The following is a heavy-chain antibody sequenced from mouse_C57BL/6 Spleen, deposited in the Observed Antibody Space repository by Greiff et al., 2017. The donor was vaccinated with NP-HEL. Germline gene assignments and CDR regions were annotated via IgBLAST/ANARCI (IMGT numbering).Heavy chain of an antibody. CDR2: IDPSDSYT. J-gene: IGHJ4*01. V-gene: IGHV1-50*01. D-gene: IGHD1-2*01. CDR1: GYTFTSYW. CDR3: ARSSTTAGRYYAMDY. Sequence: QVQLQQPGAELVKPGASVKLSCKASGYTFTSYWMQWVKQRPGQGLEWIGEIDPSDSYTNYNQKFKGKSTLTVDKSSSTAYMQLSSLTSEDSAVYYCARSSTTAGRYYAMDYWGQGTSVTVSS.